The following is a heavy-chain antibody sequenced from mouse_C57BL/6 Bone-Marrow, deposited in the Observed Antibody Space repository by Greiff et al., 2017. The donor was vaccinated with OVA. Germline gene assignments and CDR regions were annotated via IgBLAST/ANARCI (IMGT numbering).Heavy chain of an antibody. Sequence: EVKLQESGAELVRPGASVKLSCTASGFNIKDDYMHWVKRRPEQGLEWIGWIDPENGDTEYASKFQGKATITADTSSNTAYLQLSSLTSEDTAVYYCTTRVGFAYWGQGTLVTVSA. CDR1: GFNIKDDY. CDR3: TTRVGFAY. CDR2: IDPENGDT. D-gene: IGHD1-1*02. J-gene: IGHJ3*01. V-gene: IGHV14-4*01.